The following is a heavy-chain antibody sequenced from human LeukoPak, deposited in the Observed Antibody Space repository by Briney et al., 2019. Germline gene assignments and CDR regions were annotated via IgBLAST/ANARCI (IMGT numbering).Heavy chain of an antibody. V-gene: IGHV4-34*01. J-gene: IGHJ1*01. CDR3: ASSGYSSSWYPGYFQH. Sequence: PSETLSLTCAVSGGSFSAYYWSWIRQPPGKGLEWIGEINHSGSTNYNPSLKSRVTISVDTSKNQFSLKLSSVTAADTAVYYCASSGYSSSWYPGYFQHWGQGTLVTVSS. D-gene: IGHD6-13*01. CDR1: GGSFSAYY. CDR2: INHSGST.